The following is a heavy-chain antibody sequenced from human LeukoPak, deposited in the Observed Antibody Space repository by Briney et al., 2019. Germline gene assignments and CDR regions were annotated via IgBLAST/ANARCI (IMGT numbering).Heavy chain of an antibody. CDR3: AREGSGAAANYFDS. Sequence: SETLSLTCAVYDGSFRGYYWSWIRQPPGKGLEWIGEVNHSGSTNYNPSLKSRVTISVDTSKSQFSLRLSSVTAADTAMYYCAREGSGAAANYFDSWGQGTLVTVSS. V-gene: IGHV4-34*01. CDR1: DGSFRGYY. CDR2: VNHSGST. D-gene: IGHD6-13*01. J-gene: IGHJ4*02.